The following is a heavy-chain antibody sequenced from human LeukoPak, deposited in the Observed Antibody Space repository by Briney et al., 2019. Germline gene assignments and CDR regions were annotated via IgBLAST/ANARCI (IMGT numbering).Heavy chain of an antibody. CDR1: GFTFSSYA. D-gene: IGHD5-18*01. CDR2: ISGSGGST. CDR3: AKVWYSYGIGPIDY. V-gene: IGHV3-23*01. Sequence: GGSLRLSCAASGFTFSSYAMSWVRQAPGKGLEWVSAISGSGGSTYYADSVKGRFTISRDNSKNTLYLQMNSLRAEDTAVYYCAKVWYSYGIGPIDYWGQGTLVTVSS. J-gene: IGHJ4*02.